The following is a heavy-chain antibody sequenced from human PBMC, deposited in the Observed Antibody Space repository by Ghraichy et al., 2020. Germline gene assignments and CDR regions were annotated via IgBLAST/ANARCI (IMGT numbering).Heavy chain of an antibody. D-gene: IGHD5-12*01. CDR3: ARAFRRVVATNWFDP. CDR1: GGSISSYY. Sequence: SETLSLTCTVSGGSISSYYWSWIRQPPGKGLEWIVYIYYSGSTNYNPSLKSRVTISVDTSKNQFSLKLSSVTAADTAVYYCARAFRRVVATNWFDPWGQGTLVTVSS. J-gene: IGHJ5*02. V-gene: IGHV4-59*01. CDR2: IYYSGST.